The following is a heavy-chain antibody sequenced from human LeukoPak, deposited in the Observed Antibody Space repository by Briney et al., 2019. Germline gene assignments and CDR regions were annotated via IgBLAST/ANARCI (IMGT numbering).Heavy chain of an antibody. J-gene: IGHJ5*02. CDR1: GGTFSSYA. D-gene: IGHD2/OR15-2a*01. Sequence: GASVKVSCKASGGTFSSYAISWVRQAPGQGLEWMGRIIPILGIANYAKKFQGRVTITADKSTSTAYMELSSLRSEDTAVYYCARDGGSSITFYNWFDPWGQGTLVTVSS. CDR2: IIPILGIA. CDR3: ARDGGSSITFYNWFDP. V-gene: IGHV1-69*04.